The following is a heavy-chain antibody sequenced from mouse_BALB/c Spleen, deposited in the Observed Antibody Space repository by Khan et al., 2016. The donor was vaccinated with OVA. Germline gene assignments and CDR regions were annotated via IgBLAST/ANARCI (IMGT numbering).Heavy chain of an antibody. V-gene: IGHV3-2*02. J-gene: IGHJ2*01. CDR2: ISYSGRT. CDR3: ARSVTITTVVATDFDY. Sequence: EVQLQESGPGLVKPSQSLSLTCTVTGYSITSDYAWNWIRQFPGNKLEWVGYISYSGRTSDNPSPKSRISITRDTSKNQFFLQLSSVTTEDTATYYCARSVTITTVVATDFDYWGQGTTLTVSS. D-gene: IGHD1-1*01. CDR1: GYSITSDYA.